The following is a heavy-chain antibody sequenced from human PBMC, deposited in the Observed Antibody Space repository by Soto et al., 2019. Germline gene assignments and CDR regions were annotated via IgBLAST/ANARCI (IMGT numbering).Heavy chain of an antibody. Sequence: GGSLRLSCAASGFTFRGDAMSWVRQAPGKGLEWVSSISGSGGMTHYAESVKGRFTISRDNSKNTLYLQMESLRAEDTALYYCARSEMTYNWNDWGQGTLVTVSS. CDR2: ISGSGGMT. J-gene: IGHJ4*02. CDR1: GFTFRGDA. CDR3: ARSEMTYNWND. D-gene: IGHD1-1*01. V-gene: IGHV3-23*01.